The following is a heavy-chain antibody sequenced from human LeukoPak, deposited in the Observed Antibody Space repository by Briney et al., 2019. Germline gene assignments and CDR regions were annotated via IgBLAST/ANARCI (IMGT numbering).Heavy chain of an antibody. CDR2: ISSSSSYI. D-gene: IGHD3-10*01. V-gene: IGHV3-11*06. CDR1: GFTFSDYY. Sequence: KPGGSLRLSCAASGFTFSDYYMSWIRQAPGKGLEWVSSISSSSSYIYYADSVKGRFTISRDNAKNSLYLQMNSLRAEDTAVYYCARAVYGSGSSTIIDYWGQGTLVTVSS. J-gene: IGHJ4*02. CDR3: ARAVYGSGSSTIIDY.